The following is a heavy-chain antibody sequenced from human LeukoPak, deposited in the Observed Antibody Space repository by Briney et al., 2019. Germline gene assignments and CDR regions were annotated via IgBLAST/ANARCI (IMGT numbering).Heavy chain of an antibody. J-gene: IGHJ4*02. CDR2: IKQDTSEN. CDR1: GFTLSSYW. V-gene: IGHV3-7*03. D-gene: IGHD4-23*01. CDR3: ARDNGGSLDH. Sequence: SGGSLRLSCAASGFTLSSYWMAWVRRAPAKGLERVAHIKQDTSENYYAESVRGRFTISRENAKNSLYLQMNSLRAVDTALYYCARDNGGSLDHWGQGTLLTVSS.